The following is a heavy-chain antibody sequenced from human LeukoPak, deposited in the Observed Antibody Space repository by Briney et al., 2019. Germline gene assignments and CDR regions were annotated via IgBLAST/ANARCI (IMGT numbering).Heavy chain of an antibody. CDR2: IYYSGST. CDR3: ARQDKRAAAVLG. Sequence: SETLSLTCTVSGGSISSSSYYWGWIRQPPGKGLEWIGSIYYSGSTYYNPSLKSRVTISVDTSKNQFSLKLSSVTAADTAVYYCARQDKRAAAVLGWGQGTLVTVSS. V-gene: IGHV4-39*01. J-gene: IGHJ4*02. CDR1: GGSISSSSYY. D-gene: IGHD2-2*01.